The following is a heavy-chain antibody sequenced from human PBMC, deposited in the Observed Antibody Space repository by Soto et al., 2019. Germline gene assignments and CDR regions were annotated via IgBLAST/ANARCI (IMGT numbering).Heavy chain of an antibody. D-gene: IGHD5-12*01. CDR2: IYYSGST. J-gene: IGHJ4*02. V-gene: IGHV4-59*01. Sequence: SETLSLTCTFSGDSISSYYWSWIRQPPGKGLEWIGYIYYSGSTNYNPSLKSRVTISVDTSKNQFSLKLSSVTAADTAVYYCARAEMATIYRFDYWGQGTLVTVSS. CDR3: ARAEMATIYRFDY. CDR1: GDSISSYY.